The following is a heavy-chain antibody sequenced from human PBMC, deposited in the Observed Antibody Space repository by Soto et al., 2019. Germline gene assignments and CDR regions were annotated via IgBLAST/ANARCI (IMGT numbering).Heavy chain of an antibody. CDR2: ISWNSGSI. D-gene: IGHD3-3*01. Sequence: RRLSCAASGFTFDDYAMHWVRQAPGKGLEWVSGISWNSGSIGYADSVKGRFTISRDNAKNSLYLQMNSLRAEDTALYYCAKDTRGFWSGYPDAFDIWGQGTMVTVSS. CDR3: AKDTRGFWSGYPDAFDI. J-gene: IGHJ3*02. CDR1: GFTFDDYA. V-gene: IGHV3-9*01.